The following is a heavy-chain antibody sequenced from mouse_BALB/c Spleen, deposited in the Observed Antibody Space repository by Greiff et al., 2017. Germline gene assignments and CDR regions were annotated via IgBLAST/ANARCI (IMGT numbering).Heavy chain of an antibody. CDR2: ISYDGSN. D-gene: IGHD2-1*01. CDR3: ARPGGNPWFAY. CDR1: GYSITSGYY. Sequence: EVKLVESGPGLVKPSQSLSLTCSVTGYSITSGYYWNWIRQFPGNKLEWMGYISYDGSNNYNPSLKNRISITRDTSKNQFFLKLNSVTTEDTATYYCARPGGNPWFAYWGQGTLVTVSA. J-gene: IGHJ3*01. V-gene: IGHV3-6*02.